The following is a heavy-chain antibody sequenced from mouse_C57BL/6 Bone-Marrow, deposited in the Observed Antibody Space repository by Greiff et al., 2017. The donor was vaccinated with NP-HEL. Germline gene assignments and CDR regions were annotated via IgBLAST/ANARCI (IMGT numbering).Heavy chain of an antibody. J-gene: IGHJ3*01. V-gene: IGHV1-19*01. CDR3: ARPGSSFFAY. CDR1: GYTFTDYY. CDR2: INPYNGGT. Sequence: VQLKESGPVLVKPGASVKMSCKASGYTFTDYYMNWVKQSHGKSLEWIGVINPYNGGTSYNQKFKGKATLTVDKSSSTAYMELNSLTSEDSAVYYCARPGSSFFAYWGQGTLVTVSA. D-gene: IGHD1-1*01.